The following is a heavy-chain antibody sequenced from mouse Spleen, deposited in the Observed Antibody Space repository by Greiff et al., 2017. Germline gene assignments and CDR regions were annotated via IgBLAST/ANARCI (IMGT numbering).Heavy chain of an antibody. CDR1: GYTFTDYN. Sequence: DVKLVESGPELVKPGASVKIPCKASGYTFTDYNMDWVKQSHGKSLEWIGDINPNNGGTIYNQKFKGKATLTVDKSSSTAYMELRSLTSEDTAVYYCARGELGHGLKFDYWGQGTTLTVSS. CDR2: INPNNGGT. CDR3: ARGELGHGLKFDY. D-gene: IGHD4-1*01. V-gene: IGHV1-18*01. J-gene: IGHJ2*01.